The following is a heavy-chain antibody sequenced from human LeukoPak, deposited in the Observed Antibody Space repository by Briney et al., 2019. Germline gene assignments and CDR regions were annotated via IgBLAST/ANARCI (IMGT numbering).Heavy chain of an antibody. V-gene: IGHV4-4*02. CDR3: ASSGYYLPPWVLDY. D-gene: IGHD3-22*01. CDR1: GGSISSSNW. Sequence: SETLSLTCAVSGGSISSSNWWSWVRQPPGKGLEWIGEIYHSGSTNYNPSLKSRVTISVDKSKNQFSLKLSSVTAADTAVYYCASSGYYLPPWVLDYWGQGTLVTVSS. CDR2: IYHSGST. J-gene: IGHJ4*02.